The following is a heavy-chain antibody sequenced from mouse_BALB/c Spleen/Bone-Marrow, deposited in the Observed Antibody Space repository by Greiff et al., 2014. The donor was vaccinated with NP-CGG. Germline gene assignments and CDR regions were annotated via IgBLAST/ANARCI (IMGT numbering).Heavy chain of an antibody. V-gene: IGHV1-14*01. D-gene: IGHD2-10*02. CDR1: GYTFTSYV. Sequence: EVQLQQSGPELVKPGASVKMSCKASGYTFTSYVMHWVKQKPGKGLEWIGYIHPYNDGTKYNEKFKGKATLTSYKSSSTAYMELISLNSEDSAVYYCARRYGNYYFDYWGQGTTLTVSS. J-gene: IGHJ2*01. CDR3: ARRYGNYYFDY. CDR2: IHPYNDGT.